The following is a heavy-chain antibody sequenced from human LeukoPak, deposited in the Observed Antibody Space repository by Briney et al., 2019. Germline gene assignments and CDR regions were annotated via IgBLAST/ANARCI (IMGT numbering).Heavy chain of an antibody. CDR3: ARDRYDSSGYYPRPGDY. Sequence: SVRVSCKASGGTFSSYAISWVRQAPGQGLEWMGRIIPIFGTANYAQKFQGRVTITTDESTSTAYMELSSLRSEDTAVYYCARDRYDSSGYYPRPGDYWGQGTLVTVSS. D-gene: IGHD3-22*01. V-gene: IGHV1-69*05. J-gene: IGHJ4*02. CDR2: IIPIFGTA. CDR1: GGTFSSYA.